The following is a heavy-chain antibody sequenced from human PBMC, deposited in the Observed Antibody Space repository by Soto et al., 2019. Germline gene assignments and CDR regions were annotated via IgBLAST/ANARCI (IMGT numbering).Heavy chain of an antibody. CDR2: IYHSGST. D-gene: IGHD5-12*01. CDR3: ARGLDSGYDFIYYGMDV. CDR1: SGSISSSNW. V-gene: IGHV4-4*02. Sequence: PSETLSLTCAVSSGSISSSNWWSWVRQPPGKGLEWIGEIYHSGSTNYNPSLKSRVTISVDKSKNQFSLKLSSVTAADTAVYYCARGLDSGYDFIYYGMDVWGQGTTVTVS. J-gene: IGHJ6*02.